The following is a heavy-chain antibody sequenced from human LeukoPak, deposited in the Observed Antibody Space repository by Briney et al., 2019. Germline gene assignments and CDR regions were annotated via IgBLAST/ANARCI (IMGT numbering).Heavy chain of an antibody. CDR1: GGSFIGYY. D-gene: IGHD6-13*01. V-gene: IGHV4-34*01. CDR2: INHSGST. Sequence: SETLSLTPADSGGSFIGYYSSWLRQPPGKGLEWIGEINHSGSTNYNPSLKSRGTISVDTSKNQFSLKLSSVTAADTAVYYSARGCIAEAGTQTYGQDIWRQGATVTVAS. J-gene: IGHJ6*01. CDR3: ARGCIAEAGTQTYGQDI.